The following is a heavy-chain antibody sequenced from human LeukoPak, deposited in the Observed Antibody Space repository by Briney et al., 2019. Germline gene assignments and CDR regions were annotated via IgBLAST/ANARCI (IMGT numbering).Heavy chain of an antibody. CDR3: ARELGEGDY. J-gene: IGHJ4*02. V-gene: IGHV3-30-3*01. CDR2: ISYDGSNK. Sequence: PGGSLRLPCAASGFTFSSYAMHWVRQAPGKGLEWVAVISYDGSNKYYADSVKGRFTISRDNSKNTLYLQMNSLRAEDTAVYYCARELGEGDYWGQGTLVTVSS. CDR1: GFTFSSYA. D-gene: IGHD3-16*01.